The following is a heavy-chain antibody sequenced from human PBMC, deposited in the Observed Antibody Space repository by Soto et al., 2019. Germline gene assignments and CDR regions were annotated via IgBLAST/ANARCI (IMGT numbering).Heavy chain of an antibody. CDR3: ARGGWSDNWFVP. Sequence: PSLTFTVSGGSISSGGYYLSWIRQHPGKGLEWIGYIYYIGSTYYNPSLKSRVSISVDTSKNQFSLKLSSVTAADTAVYYCARGGWSDNWFVPWGQGTLVTVSS. CDR1: GGSISSGGYY. J-gene: IGHJ5*02. CDR2: IYYIGST. V-gene: IGHV4-31*03. D-gene: IGHD6-19*01.